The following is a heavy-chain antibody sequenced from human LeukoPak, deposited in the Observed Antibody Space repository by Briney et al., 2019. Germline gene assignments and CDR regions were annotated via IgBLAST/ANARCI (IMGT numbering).Heavy chain of an antibody. V-gene: IGHV3-23*01. J-gene: IGHJ4*02. CDR2: IGGSVHST. CDR3: ARDWSHRCFDY. D-gene: IGHD3-3*01. CDR1: RFTFSSYA. Sequence: TGVSLRLSCVASRFTFSSYAMNWVRQAPGKGLEWVSGIGGSVHSTYYTDSVKGRFTISRDNFKNTLCLQMNSLRADDTAVYYCARDWSHRCFDYWGQGTLVTVSS.